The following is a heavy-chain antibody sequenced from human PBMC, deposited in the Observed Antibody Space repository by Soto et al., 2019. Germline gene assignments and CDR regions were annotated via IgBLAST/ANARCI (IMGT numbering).Heavy chain of an antibody. CDR3: ANPAYYDSSGYWVG. CDR1: GFTFSSYA. J-gene: IGHJ4*02. Sequence: HPGGSLRLSCAASGFTFSSYAMSWVRQAPGKGLEWVSAISGSGGSTYYADSVKGRFTISRDNSKNTLYLQMNSLRAEDTAVYYCANPAYYDSSGYWVGWGQGTLVTVSS. V-gene: IGHV3-23*01. CDR2: ISGSGGST. D-gene: IGHD3-22*01.